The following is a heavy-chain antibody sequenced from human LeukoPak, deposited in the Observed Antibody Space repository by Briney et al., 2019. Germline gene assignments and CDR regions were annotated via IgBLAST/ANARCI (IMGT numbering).Heavy chain of an antibody. CDR1: GGSISSYY. J-gene: IGHJ3*02. D-gene: IGHD3-16*01. V-gene: IGHV4-59*12. CDR2: IYYSGST. CDR3: ARATAVGGRAFDI. Sequence: SETLPLTCTVSGGSISSYYWSWIRQPPGKGLEWIGYIYYSGSTNYNPSLKSRVTISVDTSKNQFSLKLSSVTAADTAVYYCARATAVGGRAFDIWGQGTMVTVAS.